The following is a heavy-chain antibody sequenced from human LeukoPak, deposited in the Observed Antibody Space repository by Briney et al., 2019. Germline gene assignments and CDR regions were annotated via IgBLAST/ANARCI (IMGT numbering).Heavy chain of an antibody. CDR1: GYTFTGYY. J-gene: IGHJ4*02. V-gene: IGHV1-2*04. D-gene: IGHD5-18*01. Sequence: ASVKVSCKASGYTFTGYYMHWVRQAPGQGLEWMGWINPNSGGTNYAQKFQGWVTMTRDTSISTAYTELSRLRSDDTAVYYCARGWPDTAWFDYWGQGTLVTVSS. CDR3: ARGWPDTAWFDY. CDR2: INPNSGGT.